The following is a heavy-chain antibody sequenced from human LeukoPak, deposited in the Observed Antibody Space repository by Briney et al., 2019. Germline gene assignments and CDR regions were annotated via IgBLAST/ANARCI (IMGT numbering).Heavy chain of an antibody. CDR1: GFTFSSYD. CDR3: AKSNVIRGFVVEEGFDP. CDR2: ISYDGGDK. V-gene: IGHV3-30*18. D-gene: IGHD3-10*01. J-gene: IGHJ5*02. Sequence: QTGGSLRLSCAASGFTFSSYDMHRVRQAPGLGPEWVAVISYDGGDKYYADSVKGRFTISRDNSKNTLYLQMNGLRAEDTALYSCAKSNVIRGFVVEEGFDPWGQGTLVTVS.